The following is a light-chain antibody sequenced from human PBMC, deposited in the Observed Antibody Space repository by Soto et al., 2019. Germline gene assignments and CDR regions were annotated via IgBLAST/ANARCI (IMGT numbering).Light chain of an antibody. J-gene: IGKJ2*01. CDR2: GAS. CDR1: QSVSSN. V-gene: IGKV3-15*01. Sequence: EIVMPQSPATLSVSPGERATLSCRASQSVSSNLGGYHQKPDQAPRLLIYGASTRASGIPARFSGSGSGTEFTLTISSLQSEDFAVYYCQQYNNWPPYTFGQGNKLEIK. CDR3: QQYNNWPPYT.